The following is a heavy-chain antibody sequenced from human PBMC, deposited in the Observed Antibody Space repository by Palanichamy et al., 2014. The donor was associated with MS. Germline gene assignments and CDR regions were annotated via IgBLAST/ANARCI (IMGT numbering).Heavy chain of an antibody. CDR3: ARGVGRDSSGFDS. J-gene: IGHJ4*02. D-gene: IGHD3-22*01. Sequence: QLQLQESGSGLVKPSQTPVPHLRSLWWLHQKWWSLLELDPAATRKGLEWIGYIYHSGSTYYNPSLKSRVTISLDKSKNQFSLKLSSVTAADTAVYYCARGVGRDSSGFDSWGQGTLVTVPS. V-gene: IGHV4-30-2*01. CDR1: WLHQKWWSL. CDR2: IYHSGST.